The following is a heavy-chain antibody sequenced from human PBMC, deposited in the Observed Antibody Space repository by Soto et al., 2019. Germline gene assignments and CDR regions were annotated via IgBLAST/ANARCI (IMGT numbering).Heavy chain of an antibody. D-gene: IGHD2-2*02. CDR2: INPNSGGT. J-gene: IGHJ2*01. CDR1: GYSFTDHY. Sequence: ASVKVSCKASGYSFTDHYMHWVRQAPGQGLEWMGWINPNSGGTKSAQQFHGSVTMTRDKSISTAYMELSRLRFDDTAVYYCARGKEIPDYWNFDLWGRGTLVTVSS. V-gene: IGHV1-2*02. CDR3: ARGKEIPDYWNFDL.